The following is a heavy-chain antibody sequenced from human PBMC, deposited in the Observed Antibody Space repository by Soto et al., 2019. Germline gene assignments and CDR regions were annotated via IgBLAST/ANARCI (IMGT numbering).Heavy chain of an antibody. J-gene: IGHJ3*02. Sequence: GASVKVSCKAAGGSFSSYTVSWVRQAPGQGLDYMGGIMPVFGTPTYTEKFQGRITITADESTGTAYMELTSLKSDDTAIYYCARGVTANYMGGDAFAIWGQGTRVTVSS. D-gene: IGHD3-16*01. CDR2: IMPVFGTP. V-gene: IGHV1-69*13. CDR1: GGSFSSYT. CDR3: ARGVTANYMGGDAFAI.